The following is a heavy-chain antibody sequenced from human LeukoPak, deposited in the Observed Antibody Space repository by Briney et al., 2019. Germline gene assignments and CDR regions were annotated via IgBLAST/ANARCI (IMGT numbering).Heavy chain of an antibody. J-gene: IGHJ4*02. D-gene: IGHD6-19*01. CDR3: ARGLSSGWVDY. CDR1: GGSFTPYY. CDR2: VHHSGKT. Sequence: PSETLSLTCAVYGGSFTPYYWTWIRQPPGKGLKWIGEVHHSGKTNYKPSLTSRLTISLDTSKNQFSLNLISVTAADTAVYFCARGLSSGWVDYWGQGTLVTVSS. V-gene: IGHV4-34*01.